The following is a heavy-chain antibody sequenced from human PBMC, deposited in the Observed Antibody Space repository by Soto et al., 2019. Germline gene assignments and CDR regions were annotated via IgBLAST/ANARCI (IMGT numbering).Heavy chain of an antibody. CDR1: GFTFSSYA. V-gene: IGHV3-23*01. Sequence: EVQLLESGGGLVQPGGSLRLSCAASGFTFSSYAMSWVRQAPGKGLEWVSSISGSGHITAYADSVKGRFTVSRDNSKNTVYLQMNSLRADDTAVYYCAKDSQAIVAAAFDIWGQGTMVTVSS. CDR2: ISGSGHIT. D-gene: IGHD6-13*01. J-gene: IGHJ3*02. CDR3: AKDSQAIVAAAFDI.